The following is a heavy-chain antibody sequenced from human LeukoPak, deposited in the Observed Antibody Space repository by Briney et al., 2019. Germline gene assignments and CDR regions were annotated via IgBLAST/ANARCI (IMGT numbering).Heavy chain of an antibody. D-gene: IGHD3-22*01. CDR3: ARVRYFDSTGYYYDFDY. Sequence: SETLSLTCTVSGYSTSRGYSWGWFGQPPGKGLTWIGKSYRSGITHYNPSLKSRVTISLDTSKNQFSLKLSSVTAADTAVYYCARVRYFDSTGYYYDFDYWGQGTLVTVSS. V-gene: IGHV4-38-2*02. CDR1: GYSTSRGYS. J-gene: IGHJ4*02. CDR2: SYRSGIT.